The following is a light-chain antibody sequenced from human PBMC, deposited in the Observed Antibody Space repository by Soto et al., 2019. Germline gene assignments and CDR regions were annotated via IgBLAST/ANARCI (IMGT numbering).Light chain of an antibody. Sequence: QSALTQPASVSGSPGQSITISCTGTSSDVGSYNLVSWFQQHPGKAPKIMIYAGTKRPSGVSNRFSGSKSGNTASLTISGLQADDEADYYCCSYAGGSTYVFGTGTKLTVL. V-gene: IGLV2-23*01. CDR1: SSDVGSYNL. CDR2: AGT. CDR3: CSYAGGSTYV. J-gene: IGLJ1*01.